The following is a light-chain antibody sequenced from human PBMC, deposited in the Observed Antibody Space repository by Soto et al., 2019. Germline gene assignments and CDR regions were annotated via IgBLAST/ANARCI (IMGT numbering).Light chain of an antibody. V-gene: IGKV3-15*01. J-gene: IGKJ1*01. CDR3: QQYNNWPPWT. CDR1: QSVDRY. Sequence: EVVLTQSPDTLSLSPGETATLSCRASQSVDRYVAWYQQKVGQAPRLLIYDAYTRASDIPARFSGSGSGTEFTLTISSLQSEDFAVYYCQQYNNWPPWTFGQGTKVEFK. CDR2: DAY.